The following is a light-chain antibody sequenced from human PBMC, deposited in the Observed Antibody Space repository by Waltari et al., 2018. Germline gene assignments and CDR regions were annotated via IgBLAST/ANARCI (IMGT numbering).Light chain of an antibody. Sequence: SYDLTQSPSVSVSPGQTASITCSGDELEKKYVCWYQQKPCQSPVLVIYQDVRRPSEIPERFSGSNSGNTATLTISGTQPMDEADYYCQAWDSGVAGVFGTGTKVTVL. CDR2: QDV. J-gene: IGLJ1*01. CDR3: QAWDSGVAGV. V-gene: IGLV3-1*01. CDR1: ELEKKY.